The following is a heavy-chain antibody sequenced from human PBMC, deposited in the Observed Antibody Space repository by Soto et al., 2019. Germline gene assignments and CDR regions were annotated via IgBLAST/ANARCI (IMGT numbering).Heavy chain of an antibody. Sequence: ASVKVSCKASGYTFTGYYMHWVLQAPGQGLEWMGWINPNSGGTNYAQKFQGRVTMTRDTSISTAYMELSRLRSDDTAVYYCASLSGYDYFMGEHDYWGQGTLVTVSS. J-gene: IGHJ4*02. D-gene: IGHD5-12*01. CDR2: INPNSGGT. V-gene: IGHV1-2*02. CDR1: GYTFTGYY. CDR3: ASLSGYDYFMGEHDY.